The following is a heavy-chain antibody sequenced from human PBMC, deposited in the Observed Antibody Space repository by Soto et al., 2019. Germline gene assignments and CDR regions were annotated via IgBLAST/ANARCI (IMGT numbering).Heavy chain of an antibody. CDR1: GYTLTELS. D-gene: IGHD3-10*01. J-gene: IGHJ4*02. CDR2: FDPEDGET. Sequence: GASVKVSCKVSGYTLTELSMHWVRQAPGKGLEWMGGFDPEDGETIYAQKFQGRVTMTEDTSTDTAYMELSSLRSEDTAVYYCSTSPFVVRGVIISPGDYGYRGQGAVVTVAS. CDR3: STSPFVVRGVIISPGDYGY. V-gene: IGHV1-24*01.